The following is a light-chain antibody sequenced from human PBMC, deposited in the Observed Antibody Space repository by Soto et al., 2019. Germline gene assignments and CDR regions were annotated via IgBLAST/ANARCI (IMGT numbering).Light chain of an antibody. CDR2: DAS. V-gene: IGKV3-15*01. Sequence: EIVMTQSPATLSVSPGERATLSCRASQSVSSNLAWYQQKPGQSPRLLIFDASTRATGIPARFSGSGSGTEFTLTISNLQSEDFAVYYCHQYNKWPPITFGQGTRLEIK. J-gene: IGKJ5*01. CDR1: QSVSSN. CDR3: HQYNKWPPIT.